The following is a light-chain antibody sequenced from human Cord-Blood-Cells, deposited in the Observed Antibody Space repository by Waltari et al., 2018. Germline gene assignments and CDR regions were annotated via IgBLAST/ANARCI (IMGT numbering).Light chain of an antibody. CDR2: EGS. CDR3: CSYAGSRV. Sequence: QSALTQPASVSGSPGQSITISCTGTSSDVGSYNLVSWYQQHPGKAPKLMIYEGSKRPSGVSKCFLGSKAGNTASLTISGLQAEDEADYYCCSYAGSRVFGGGTKLTVL. CDR1: SSDVGSYNL. J-gene: IGLJ2*01. V-gene: IGLV2-23*01.